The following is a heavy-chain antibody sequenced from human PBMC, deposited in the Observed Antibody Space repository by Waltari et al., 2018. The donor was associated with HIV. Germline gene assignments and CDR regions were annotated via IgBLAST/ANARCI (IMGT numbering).Heavy chain of an antibody. Sequence: QVQLVESGGGLVKPGGSLRLSCEVSGFPLSGYYMSWIRQAPGQGLEWIAYISGNGMAVYYADSVKGRFTVSRDNADNKLHLQLTNLRAEDTALYYCARDYFGAGTSWFFDYWGQGALVIVSP. CDR1: GFPLSGYY. D-gene: IGHD3-10*01. CDR2: ISGNGMAV. J-gene: IGHJ4*02. CDR3: ARDYFGAGTSWFFDY. V-gene: IGHV3-11*01.